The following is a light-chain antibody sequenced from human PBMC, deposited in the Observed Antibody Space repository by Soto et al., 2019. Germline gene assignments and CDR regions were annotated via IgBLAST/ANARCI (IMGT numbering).Light chain of an antibody. CDR1: SSDVGNYNY. J-gene: IGLJ1*01. V-gene: IGLV2-14*01. CDR3: SSYTSSSTYV. Sequence: SVLTQPAPLSGAPGQSITISRPGTSSDVGNYNYVSWYQQHPGKAPKLMIHDVSNRPSGVSNRFSGSKSGNTASLTISGLQAEDEADYYCSSYTSSSTYVFGTGTKVTVL. CDR2: DVS.